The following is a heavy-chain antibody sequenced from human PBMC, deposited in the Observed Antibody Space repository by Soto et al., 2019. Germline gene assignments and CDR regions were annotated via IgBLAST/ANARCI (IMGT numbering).Heavy chain of an antibody. Sequence: GESLKISCKGSGYSFTSYWIGWVRQMPGKGLEWMGIIYPGDSDTRYSPSFQGQVTISADKSISTAYLQWSSLKASDTAMYYCARYSGYPYYYYGMDVWGQGTTVTVSS. CDR2: IYPGDSDT. CDR3: ARYSGYPYYYYGMDV. V-gene: IGHV5-51*01. D-gene: IGHD5-12*01. CDR1: GYSFTSYW. J-gene: IGHJ6*02.